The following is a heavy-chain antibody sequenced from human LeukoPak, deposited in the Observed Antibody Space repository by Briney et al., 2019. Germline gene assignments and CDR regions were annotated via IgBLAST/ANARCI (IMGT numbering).Heavy chain of an antibody. CDR1: GYTFTSYD. CDR3: ARDTTYNSYWYFDL. J-gene: IGHJ2*01. CDR2: ISTYNDNT. Sequence: GASVKVSCKASGYTFTSYDISWVRQAPGQGLEWMGWISTYNDNTHYAQKLQGRVTMTTDTSTSTVYMELKSLRSDDTAVYYCARDTTYNSYWYFDLWGRGALVTVSS. V-gene: IGHV1-18*01. D-gene: IGHD5-24*01.